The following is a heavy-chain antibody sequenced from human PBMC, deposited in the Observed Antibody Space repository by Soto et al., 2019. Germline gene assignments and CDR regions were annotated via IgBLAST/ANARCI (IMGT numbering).Heavy chain of an antibody. D-gene: IGHD2-21*01. CDR3: ERRSHIVVATT. CDR1: GASFSDANYY. CDR2: FYYDGRT. V-gene: IGHV4-39*02. J-gene: IGHJ4*02. Sequence: SETLSLTCIVSGASFSDANYYWVWIRQPPGEGLEWIGSFYYDGRTYYNASLKSRVTISVDTSKNHFSLMLTSVTAADTAVYYCERRSHIVVATTWGQGTMVTVYS.